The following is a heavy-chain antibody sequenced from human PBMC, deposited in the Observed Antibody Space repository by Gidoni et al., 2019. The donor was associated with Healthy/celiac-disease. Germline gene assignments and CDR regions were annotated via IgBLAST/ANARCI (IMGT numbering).Heavy chain of an antibody. CDR2: IYYSGST. CDR1: GGSISSSSSY. CDR3: ARRFGDFWSGYLTLCDY. V-gene: IGHV4-39*01. J-gene: IGHJ4*02. D-gene: IGHD3-3*01. Sequence: QLQLQESGPGLVKPSETLSLTCTVSGGSISSSSSYWGWIRQPPGKGLEWIGSIYYSGSTYYNPSLKSRVTISVDTSKNQFSLKLSSVTAADTAVYYCARRFGDFWSGYLTLCDYWGQGTLVTVSS.